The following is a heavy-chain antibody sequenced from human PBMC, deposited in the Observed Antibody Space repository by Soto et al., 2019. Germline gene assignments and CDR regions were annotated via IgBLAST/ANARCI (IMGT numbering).Heavy chain of an antibody. J-gene: IGHJ5*02. CDR2: IIPFFGSA. CDR3: TRAQFRYTGTYVAADWFDP. Sequence: SVKVSCKASGGTFSSYGISWVRQAPGQGLEWMGGIIPFFGSANYAQKFQGRLTITADKSTSTAYMDLSSLRSDDTAVYYCTRAQFRYTGTYVAADWFDPWGQGTLVTVSS. CDR1: GGTFSSYG. V-gene: IGHV1-69*06. D-gene: IGHD1-26*01.